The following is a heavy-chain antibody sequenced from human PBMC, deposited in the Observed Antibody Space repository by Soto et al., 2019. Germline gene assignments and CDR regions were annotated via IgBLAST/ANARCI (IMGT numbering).Heavy chain of an antibody. Sequence: EVQLVESGGGLVQPGGSKRLSCAASGFTFSSYSMNWVRQAPGKGLEWVSYISSSSSTIYYADSVKGRFTISRDNAKNSLYLQMNSLRAEDTAVYYCARDHSSTSCYVCSWFDPWGQGTLVTVSS. D-gene: IGHD2-2*01. CDR2: ISSSSSTI. CDR3: ARDHSSTSCYVCSWFDP. J-gene: IGHJ5*02. CDR1: GFTFSSYS. V-gene: IGHV3-48*01.